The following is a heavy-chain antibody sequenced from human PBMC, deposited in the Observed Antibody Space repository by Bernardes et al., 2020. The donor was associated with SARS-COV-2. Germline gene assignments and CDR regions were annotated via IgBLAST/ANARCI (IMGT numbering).Heavy chain of an antibody. D-gene: IGHD3-22*01. V-gene: IGHV3-30-3*01. CDR1: GFTFSSYA. J-gene: IGHJ3*02. CDR3: ARDSPRGMIVVVPDAFDI. Sequence: GGSLRLSCAASGFTFSSYAMHWVRQAPGKGLEWVAVISYDGSNKYYADSVKGRFTISRDNSKNTLYLQMNSLRAEDTAVYYCARDSPRGMIVVVPDAFDIWGQGTMVTVSS. CDR2: ISYDGSNK.